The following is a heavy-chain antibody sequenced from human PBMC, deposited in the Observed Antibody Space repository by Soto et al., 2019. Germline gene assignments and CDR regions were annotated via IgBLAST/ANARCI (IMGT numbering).Heavy chain of an antibody. CDR1: GFTFSSYA. V-gene: IGHV3-30-3*01. D-gene: IGHD6-19*01. Sequence: QVQLVESGGGVVQPGRSLRLSCAASGFTFSSYAMHWVRQAPGKGLEWVAVISYDGSNKYYADSVKGRFTISRDNSKNTLYLQMNSLRPEDTAVYYCARATSGWYKDAFDIWDQGTMVTVSS. J-gene: IGHJ3*02. CDR3: ARATSGWYKDAFDI. CDR2: ISYDGSNK.